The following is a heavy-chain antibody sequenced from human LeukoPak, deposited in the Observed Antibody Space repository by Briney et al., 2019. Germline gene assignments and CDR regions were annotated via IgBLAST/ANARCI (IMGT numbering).Heavy chain of an antibody. CDR3: ARDNYYDSSGYRRRGYYYMDV. J-gene: IGHJ6*03. D-gene: IGHD3-22*01. CDR2: IIPIFGTA. CDR1: GGTFSSYA. Sequence: SVKVSCKASGGTFSSYAISWVRQAPGQGLEWMGGIIPIFGTANYAQKFQGRVTITADESTSTAYMELSSLRSEDTVVYYCARDNYYDSSGYRRRGYYYMDVWGKGTTVTVSS. V-gene: IGHV1-69*01.